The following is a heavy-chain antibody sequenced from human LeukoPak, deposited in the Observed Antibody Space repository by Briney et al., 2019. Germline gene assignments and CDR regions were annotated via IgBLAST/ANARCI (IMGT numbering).Heavy chain of an antibody. J-gene: IGHJ3*02. D-gene: IGHD6-13*01. CDR3: ARDPTYSSSWYPGDI. CDR2: ISSSSSYI. CDR1: GFTFSSYS. V-gene: IGHV3-21*01. Sequence: GGSLRLSCAASGFTFSSYSMNWVRQAPGKGLEWVSSISSSSSYIYYADSVKGRFTISRDNAKNSLYLQMNSLRAEDTAVYYCARDPTYSSSWYPGDIWGQGTMVTVSS.